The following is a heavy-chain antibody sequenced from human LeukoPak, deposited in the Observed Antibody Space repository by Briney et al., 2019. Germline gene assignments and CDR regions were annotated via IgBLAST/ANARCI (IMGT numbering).Heavy chain of an antibody. CDR2: IDHTGST. J-gene: IGHJ5*02. V-gene: IGHV4-34*01. Sequence: PSETLSLTCAVSGETFRGYYWRWLRQPPGKGLAWIGEIDHTGSTNYNPSLESRVTLSVDTSKSQVSLNLNSVTAADTAVYYCARGLRFHVGSGNWFDLWGQGTLVTVSS. CDR1: GETFRGYY. D-gene: IGHD3-10*01. CDR3: ARGLRFHVGSGNWFDL.